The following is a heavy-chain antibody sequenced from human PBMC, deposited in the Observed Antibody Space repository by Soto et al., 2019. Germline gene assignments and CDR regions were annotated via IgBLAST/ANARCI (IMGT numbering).Heavy chain of an antibody. J-gene: IGHJ4*02. Sequence: GGSLRLSCAASGFTFSSYAMSWVRQAPGKGLEWVSAISGGGGSTYYADSVKGRFTISRDNSKNTLYLQMNSLRAEDTAVYYCANTYTTTVTTFDYWGQGTLVTVSS. CDR3: ANTYTTTVTTFDY. CDR1: GFTFSSYA. V-gene: IGHV3-23*01. CDR2: ISGGGGST. D-gene: IGHD4-17*01.